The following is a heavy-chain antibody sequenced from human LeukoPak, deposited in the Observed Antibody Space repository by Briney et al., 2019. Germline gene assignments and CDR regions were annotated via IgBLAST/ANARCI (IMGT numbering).Heavy chain of an antibody. V-gene: IGHV3-7*01. Sequence: GGSLRLSCAASGFTFSNYWMSWVRQAPGKGLEWVANIKEDGSEKYYVDSLKGRFTISRDNAKSSLYLQMNSLRAEDTAVYYCARGKAVYCSGSGCYWFDPWGQGTLVTVSS. CDR2: IKEDGSEK. J-gene: IGHJ5*02. CDR3: ARGKAVYCSGSGCYWFDP. D-gene: IGHD2-15*01. CDR1: GFTFSNYW.